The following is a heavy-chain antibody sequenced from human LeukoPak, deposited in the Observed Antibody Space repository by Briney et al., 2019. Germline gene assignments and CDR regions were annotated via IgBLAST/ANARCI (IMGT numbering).Heavy chain of an antibody. Sequence: GRSLRLSCTASGFTFGDYAMSWVRQAPGKGLEWVGFIRSKAYGGTTEYAASVKGRFTISRDDSKSIAYLQMNSLKTEDTAVYYCARDSLMTVASFDCWGQGTLVTVSS. D-gene: IGHD6-19*01. CDR3: ARDSLMTVASFDC. CDR2: IRSKAYGGTT. CDR1: GFTFGDYA. V-gene: IGHV3-49*04. J-gene: IGHJ4*02.